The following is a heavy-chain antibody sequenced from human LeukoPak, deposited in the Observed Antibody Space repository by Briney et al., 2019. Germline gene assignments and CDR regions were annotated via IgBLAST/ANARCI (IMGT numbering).Heavy chain of an antibody. Sequence: GGSLRLSCAASGFTFSSYWMSWVRQAPGKWLEWVANIKQDGSEKYYVDSVKGRFTISRDNAKNSLYLQMNSLRAEDTAVYYCARDPRLRYFDPVLYYFGYWGQGTLVSVSS. CDR1: GFTFSSYW. J-gene: IGHJ4*02. CDR2: IKQDGSEK. V-gene: IGHV3-7*01. D-gene: IGHD3-9*01. CDR3: ARDPRLRYFDPVLYYFGY.